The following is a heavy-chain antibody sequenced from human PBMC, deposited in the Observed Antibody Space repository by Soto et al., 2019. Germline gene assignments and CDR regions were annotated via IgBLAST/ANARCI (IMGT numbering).Heavy chain of an antibody. CDR1: GFTFSSYA. D-gene: IGHD2-8*01. J-gene: IGHJ4*02. V-gene: IGHV3-23*01. Sequence: EVQLLESGGGLVQPGGSLRLSCVASGFTFSSYAMSWVRQAPGKGLEWVSVISGSTGTTYYADSVKGRFIVSRDNSKNTLYLQMNSLRAEDTALYYCAKDFFLYCTNVVCPPGYWGPGTLVAVSS. CDR2: ISGSTGTT. CDR3: AKDFFLYCTNVVCPPGY.